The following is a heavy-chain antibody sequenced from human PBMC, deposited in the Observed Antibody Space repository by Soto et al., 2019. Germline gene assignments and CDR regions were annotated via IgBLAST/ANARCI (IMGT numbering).Heavy chain of an antibody. D-gene: IGHD4-17*01. J-gene: IGHJ4*02. CDR1: GGTFSSYA. V-gene: IGHV1-69*13. CDR2: ITPIFGTA. CDR3: ASGRAITGDYDY. Sequence: ASVKVSCKASGGTFSSYAISWVRQAPGQGLEWMGGITPIFGTANYAQKFQGRVTITADESTSTAYMELSSLRSEDTAVYYCASGRAITGDYDYWGQGTLVTVSS.